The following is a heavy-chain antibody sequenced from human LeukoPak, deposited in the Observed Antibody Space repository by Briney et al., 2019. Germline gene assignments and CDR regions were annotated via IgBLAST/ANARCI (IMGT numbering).Heavy chain of an antibody. Sequence: SVKVSCKASGGTFSSYAISWVRQAPGQGLEWMGGIIPIFGTANYAQKFQGRVTITADESTSTAYMELSSLRSEDTAVYYCAIDDTAGDYYMDVWGKGTTVTVSS. CDR2: IIPIFGTA. CDR3: AIDDTAGDYYMDV. CDR1: GGTFSSYA. V-gene: IGHV1-69*13. D-gene: IGHD5-18*01. J-gene: IGHJ6*03.